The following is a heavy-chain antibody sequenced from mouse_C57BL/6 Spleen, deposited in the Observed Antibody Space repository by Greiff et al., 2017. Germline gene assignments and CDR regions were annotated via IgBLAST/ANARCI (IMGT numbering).Heavy chain of an antibody. CDR2: IYTGDGDT. CDR1: GYAFRSYW. CDR3: AYYSNGAIDY. Sequence: QVQLQQSGAELVKPGASVKISCKASGYAFRSYWMNWVKQRPGQGLEWIGQIYTGDGDTYYNGKFKGKATLTADTSSSAAYMQLSSLTSEDSAVYFFAYYSNGAIDYWGQGTSVTVSS. J-gene: IGHJ4*01. D-gene: IGHD2-5*01. V-gene: IGHV1-80*01.